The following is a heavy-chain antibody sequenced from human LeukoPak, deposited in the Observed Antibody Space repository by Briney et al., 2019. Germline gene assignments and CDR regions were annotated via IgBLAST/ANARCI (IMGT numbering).Heavy chain of an antibody. D-gene: IGHD3-22*01. J-gene: IGHJ4*02. CDR3: ARGSTYYYDSSGYYHVKAPDY. V-gene: IGHV3-11*01. CDR1: GFTFSDYY. CDR2: ITSSGSTI. Sequence: PGGSLRLSCAASGFTFSDYYMSWIRQAPGKGLEWVSYITSSGSTIYYADSVKGRFTISRDNAKNSLYLQMNSLRAEDTAVYYCARGSTYYYDSSGYYHVKAPDYWGQGTLVTVSS.